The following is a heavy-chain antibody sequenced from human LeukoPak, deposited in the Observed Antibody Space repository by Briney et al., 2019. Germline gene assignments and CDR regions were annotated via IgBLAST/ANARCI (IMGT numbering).Heavy chain of an antibody. CDR2: ISSSSTI. D-gene: IGHD2-15*01. J-gene: IGHJ4*02. CDR1: GFTFSSYS. CDR3: ARVYHPHAVVVVAATVDY. Sequence: GGSLRLSRAASGFTFSSYSMNWVRQAPGKGLEWVSYISSSSTIYYADSVKGRFTISRDNAKNSLYLQMNSLRAEDTAVYYCARVYHPHAVVVVAATVDYWGQGTLVTVSS. V-gene: IGHV3-48*01.